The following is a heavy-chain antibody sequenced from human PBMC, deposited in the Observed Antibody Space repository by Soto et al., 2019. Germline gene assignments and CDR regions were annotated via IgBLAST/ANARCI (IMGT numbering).Heavy chain of an antibody. V-gene: IGHV4-39*01. Sequence: ESGPGLVKPSETLSLTCTVSGGSISSSSYYWGWIRQPPGKGLEWIGSIYYSGSTYYNPPHKSRLTISADTSKSEVALKLSSVTTADTAMYYWASQQLVHYYYGMDVWGQGTTVTVSS. CDR1: GGSISSSSYY. CDR3: ASQQLVHYYYGMDV. D-gene: IGHD6-13*01. CDR2: IYYSGST. J-gene: IGHJ6*02.